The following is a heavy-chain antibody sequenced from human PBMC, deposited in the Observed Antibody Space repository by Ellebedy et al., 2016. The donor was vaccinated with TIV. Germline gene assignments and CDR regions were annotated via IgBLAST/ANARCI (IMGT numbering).Heavy chain of an antibody. J-gene: IGHJ4*02. Sequence: GESLKLSCAASGFTFSSYRIPWVRQVPGKVLEWMALSWYDGSNIYYADSVKGRFTISRDNSKNTLYLQMNSLRVEDTAVYYCARDPDESRNWYYIDHWGQGTLVTVSS. CDR3: ARDPDESRNWYYIDH. CDR1: GFTFSSYR. D-gene: IGHD6-13*01. V-gene: IGHV3-33*08. CDR2: SWYDGSNI.